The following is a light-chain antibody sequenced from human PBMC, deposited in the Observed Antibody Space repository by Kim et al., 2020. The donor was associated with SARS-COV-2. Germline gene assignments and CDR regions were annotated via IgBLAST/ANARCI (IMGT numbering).Light chain of an antibody. CDR3: QSYDNSLTGYV. V-gene: IGLV1-40*01. Sequence: LTLSCCGGSSTIGAGYDVNWYQQLPGTAPKVLIFDTTVRPSGVPDRFSGSKSGTSASLAITGLQPEDEADYYCQSYDNSLTGYVFGTGTKVTVL. J-gene: IGLJ1*01. CDR2: DTT. CDR1: SSTIGAGYD.